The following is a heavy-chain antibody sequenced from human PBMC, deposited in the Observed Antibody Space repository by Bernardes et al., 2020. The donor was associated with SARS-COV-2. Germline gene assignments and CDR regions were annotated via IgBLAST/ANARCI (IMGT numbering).Heavy chain of an antibody. CDR1: GFTFSSYG. CDR2: IWYDGSNK. J-gene: IGHJ3*02. Sequence: GGSLRLSCAASGFTFSSYGMHWVRQAPGKGLEWVAVIWYDGSNKYYADSVKGRFTISRDNSKNTLYLQMNSLRAEDTAVYYCARDGVEYSSSPFDIWGQGTMVTVSS. D-gene: IGHD6-6*01. V-gene: IGHV3-33*01. CDR3: ARDGVEYSSSPFDI.